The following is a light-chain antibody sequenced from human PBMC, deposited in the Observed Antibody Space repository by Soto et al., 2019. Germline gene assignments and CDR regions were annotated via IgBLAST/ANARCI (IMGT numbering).Light chain of an antibody. V-gene: IGKV3-20*01. CDR3: QQCGSSPPYT. Sequence: EIVLTQSPDTLSLSPGERATLSCRASRSIASSYLAWYQQKPGQAPRLLIYAASTRATGIPDRFSGSGSATDFTLTISRLEPEDFAVYYCQQCGSSPPYTFGQGTKLEIK. CDR1: RSIASSY. J-gene: IGKJ2*01. CDR2: AAS.